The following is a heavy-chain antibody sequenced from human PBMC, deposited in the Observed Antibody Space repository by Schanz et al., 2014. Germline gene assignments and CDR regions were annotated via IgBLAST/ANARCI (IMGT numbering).Heavy chain of an antibody. Sequence: QVQLQQWGAGLLKPSETLSLTCAVYGGSFSGYYWSWIRQPPGKGLEWIAEINHGGSTNYNPSLKSRVTIPVDTSKNQFSLKLNSVTAADTAVYYCARGGSVATIAPYTWFDPWGQGTLVTVSS. D-gene: IGHD5-12*01. CDR2: INHGGST. CDR1: GGSFSGYY. V-gene: IGHV4-34*01. J-gene: IGHJ5*02. CDR3: ARGGSVATIAPYTWFDP.